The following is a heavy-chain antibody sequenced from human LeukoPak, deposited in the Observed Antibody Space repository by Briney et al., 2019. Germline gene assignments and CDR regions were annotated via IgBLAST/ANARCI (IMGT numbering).Heavy chain of an antibody. J-gene: IGHJ6*02. CDR1: GGTFSSYA. CDR3: ARDRQLVQTYYYYGMDV. V-gene: IGHV1-8*02. Sequence: GASVKVSCTASGGTFSSYAISWVRQATGQGLEWMGWMNPNSGNTGYAQKFQGRVTMTRSTSISTAYMELSSLRSEDTAVYYCARDRQLVQTYYYYGMDVWGQGTTVTVSS. CDR2: MNPNSGNT. D-gene: IGHD6-13*01.